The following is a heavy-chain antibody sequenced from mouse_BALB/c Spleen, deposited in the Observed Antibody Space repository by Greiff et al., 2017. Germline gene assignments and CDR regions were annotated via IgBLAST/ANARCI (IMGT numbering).Heavy chain of an antibody. D-gene: IGHD1-1*01. CDR2: INPSNGRT. Sequence: VQLQQPGAELVKPGASVKLSCKASGYTFTSYWMHWVKQRPGQGLEWIGEINPSNGRTNYNEKFKSKATLTVDKSSSTAYMQLSSLTSEDSAVYYCARKGYYYGSSPYYAMDYWGQGTSVTVSS. CDR1: GYTFTSYW. J-gene: IGHJ4*01. CDR3: ARKGYYYGSSPYYAMDY. V-gene: IGHV1S81*02.